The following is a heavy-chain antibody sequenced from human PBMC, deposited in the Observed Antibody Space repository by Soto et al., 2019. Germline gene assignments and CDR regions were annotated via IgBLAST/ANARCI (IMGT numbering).Heavy chain of an antibody. Sequence: EMQLVESGGGLVQPGRSLRLSCAASGFTFDDYAMYWVRQGPGKGLEWVSGISWDSGRIGYADSVKGRFTISRDNAKNSLYLQMNSLRPEDTALYYCANARLWRGAGYNSYYYNSMAVGGQGTTVTVSS. CDR2: ISWDSGRI. V-gene: IGHV3-9*01. CDR3: ANARLWRGAGYNSYYYNSMAV. CDR1: GFTFDDYA. D-gene: IGHD1-26*01. J-gene: IGHJ6*02.